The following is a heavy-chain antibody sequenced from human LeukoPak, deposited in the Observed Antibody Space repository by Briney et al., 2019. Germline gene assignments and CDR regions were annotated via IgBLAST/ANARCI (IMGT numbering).Heavy chain of an antibody. V-gene: IGHV3-23*01. Sequence: GGSLRLSCAASGFTFSSYAMSWVRQAPGKGLEWVSAISGSGGSTYYTDSVKGRFTISRDNSKNTLYLQMNSLRAEDTAVYYCAKHPKLAGYYFDYWGQGTLVTVSS. D-gene: IGHD4-23*01. CDR3: AKHPKLAGYYFDY. CDR2: ISGSGGST. J-gene: IGHJ4*02. CDR1: GFTFSSYA.